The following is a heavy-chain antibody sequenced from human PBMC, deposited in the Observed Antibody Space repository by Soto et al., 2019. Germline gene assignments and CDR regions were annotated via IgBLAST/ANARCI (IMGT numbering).Heavy chain of an antibody. CDR3: TRHLKYYGSFGSTSSDAFDI. CDR2: IRSKTNDYAT. V-gene: IGHV3-73*01. D-gene: IGHD3-22*01. CDR1: GFTFSGSA. J-gene: IGHJ3*02. Sequence: GGSVRLSCAASGFTFSGSAMHWVRQASGKGLEWVGRIRSKTNDYATAYAASVKGRFTISRDDSKNTAYLQMNSLRTEDTAVYYCTRHLKYYGSFGSTSSDAFDIWGQGTMVTVSS.